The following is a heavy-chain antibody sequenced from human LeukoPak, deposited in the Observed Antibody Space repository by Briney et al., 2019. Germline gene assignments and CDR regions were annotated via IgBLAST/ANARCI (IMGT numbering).Heavy chain of an antibody. J-gene: IGHJ3*02. CDR3: ARKTSIHGALDI. CDR2: MYTSGST. D-gene: IGHD6-6*01. Sequence: SQTLSLTCTVSGGSIDSGAYYWSWIRQPVGKGLEWIGRMYTSGSTNYNPSLKSRVTILVDTSKNQFSLKLSSVTAADTAVYYCARKTSIHGALDIWGQGTMVTVSS. CDR1: GGSIDSGAYY. V-gene: IGHV4-61*02.